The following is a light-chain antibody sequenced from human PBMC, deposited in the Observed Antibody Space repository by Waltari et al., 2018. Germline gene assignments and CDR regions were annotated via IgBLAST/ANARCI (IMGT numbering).Light chain of an antibody. Sequence: QSVLTQPPSASGPPGPRVTISCSGRSPILGMNTVNWYQQLPGTAPKLLIYSNNQRPSGVPDRFSGSKSGTSASLAISGLQSEDEADYYCAAWDDSLNKVFGTGTKVTVL. V-gene: IGLV1-44*01. CDR1: SPILGMNT. CDR2: SNN. CDR3: AAWDDSLNKV. J-gene: IGLJ1*01.